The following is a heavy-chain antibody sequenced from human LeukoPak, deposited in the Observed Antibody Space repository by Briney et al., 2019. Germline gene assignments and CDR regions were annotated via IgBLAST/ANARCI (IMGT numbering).Heavy chain of an antibody. CDR3: ARHGSQGLTWAFDI. Sequence: PSETLSLTCTVSGGSISSYYWSWIRQPPGKGLEWIGYIYYSGSTNYNPSLKSRVTISVDTSKNQFSLKLSSVTAADTAVYYCARHGSQGLTWAFDIWGQGTMVTVSS. CDR1: GGSISSYY. CDR2: IYYSGST. D-gene: IGHD3/OR15-3a*01. J-gene: IGHJ3*02. V-gene: IGHV4-59*08.